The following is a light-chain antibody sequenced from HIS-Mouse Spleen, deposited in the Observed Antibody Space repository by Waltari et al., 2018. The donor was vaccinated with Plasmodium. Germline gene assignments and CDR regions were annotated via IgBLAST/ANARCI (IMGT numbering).Light chain of an antibody. V-gene: IGKV4-1*01. J-gene: IGKJ2*01. CDR3: QQYYSTPYT. Sequence: DIVMTQSPDSLAVSLGEKATINCKSSQSVLYSSNNKNYSAWYQQKQGQPPELLIYWAATRESGVPDRVSGSGSGTDFTLTISSLQAEDVAVYYCQQYYSTPYTFGQGTKLEIK. CDR2: WAA. CDR1: QSVLYSSNNKNY.